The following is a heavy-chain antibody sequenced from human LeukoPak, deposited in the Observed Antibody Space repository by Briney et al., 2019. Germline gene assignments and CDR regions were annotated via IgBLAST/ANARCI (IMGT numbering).Heavy chain of an antibody. CDR2: IIPIFSTA. CDR1: GGTFSSYA. J-gene: IGHJ5*02. D-gene: IGHD3-22*01. Sequence: GASVKVSCKASGGTFSSYAISWVRQAPGQGLEWMGGIIPIFSTANYAQKFQGRVTITSDESTSTAYMELSSLRSEDTAVYCCARIEYDSSGYFANWFDPWGQGTLVTVSS. V-gene: IGHV1-69*13. CDR3: ARIEYDSSGYFANWFDP.